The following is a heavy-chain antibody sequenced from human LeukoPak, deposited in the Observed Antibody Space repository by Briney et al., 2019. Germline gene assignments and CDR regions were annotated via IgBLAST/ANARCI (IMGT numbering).Heavy chain of an antibody. J-gene: IGHJ4*02. CDR1: GGSISSDSYY. Sequence: PSETLSLTCTVSGGSISSDSYYWGWIRQPPGKGLEWIGYMYHTGTSYYNPSLKSRVTISVDTSKDQFSLKLSSVTAEDTAVYYCARHFGWVGGNVDYWGQGTQVTVSS. D-gene: IGHD3-9*01. V-gene: IGHV4-39*01. CDR3: ARHFGWVGGNVDY. CDR2: MYHTGTS.